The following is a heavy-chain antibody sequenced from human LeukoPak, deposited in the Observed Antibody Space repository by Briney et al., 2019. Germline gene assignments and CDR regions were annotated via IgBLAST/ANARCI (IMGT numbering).Heavy chain of an antibody. CDR3: ARVHIAAAGPYYFDY. D-gene: IGHD6-13*01. CDR2: IYYSGST. J-gene: IGHJ4*02. V-gene: IGHV4-39*07. CDR1: GGSISSSSYY. Sequence: SETLSLTCTVSGGSISSSSYYWGWIRQPPGKGLEWIGSIYYSGSTYYNPSLKSRVTISVDTSKNQFSLKLSSVTAADTAVYYCARVHIAAAGPYYFDYWGQGTLVTVSS.